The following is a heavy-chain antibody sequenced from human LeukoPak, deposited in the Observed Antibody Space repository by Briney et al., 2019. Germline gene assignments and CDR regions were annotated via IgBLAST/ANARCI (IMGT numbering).Heavy chain of an antibody. CDR3: ARGRGYDFWSGPSTGGNWFDP. D-gene: IGHD3-3*01. Sequence: SETLSLTCTVSGGSISSSNYYWDWIRQPPGKGLEWIGSVYYSGTISYNPSLKSRVTISVDTSKNQFSLKLRSVTAADTAVYYCARGRGYDFWSGPSTGGNWFDPWGQGTLVTVSS. J-gene: IGHJ5*02. V-gene: IGHV4-39*07. CDR1: GGSISSSNYY. CDR2: VYYSGTI.